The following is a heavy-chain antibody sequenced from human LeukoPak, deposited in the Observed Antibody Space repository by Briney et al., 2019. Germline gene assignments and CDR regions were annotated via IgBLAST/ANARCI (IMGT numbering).Heavy chain of an antibody. CDR1: GFAFSSYE. Sequence: PGGSLRLSCAASGFAFSSYEMNWVRQAPGKGLEWVSYISRSGGTIDYADSVQGRFIVSRDNAQNSLYLQMISLRVEDTAFYYRARELKGSGFDPWGQGTLVTVSS. D-gene: IGHD6-19*01. V-gene: IGHV3-48*03. CDR3: ARELKGSGFDP. J-gene: IGHJ5*02. CDR2: ISRSGGTI.